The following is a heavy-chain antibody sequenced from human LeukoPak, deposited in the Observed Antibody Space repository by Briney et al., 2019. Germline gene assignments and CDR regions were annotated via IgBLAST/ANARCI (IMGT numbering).Heavy chain of an antibody. Sequence: SETLSLTCTVSGGSISSYYWSWIRQPAGKGLEWIGRIYTSGSTNYNPSLKSRVTMSVDTSKNQFSLKLSSVTAADTAVYYCAGGGGSGLFRYYYYGMDVWGQGTTVTVSS. J-gene: IGHJ6*02. V-gene: IGHV4-4*07. CDR3: AGGGGSGLFRYYYYGMDV. CDR1: GGSISSYY. D-gene: IGHD3-10*01. CDR2: IYTSGST.